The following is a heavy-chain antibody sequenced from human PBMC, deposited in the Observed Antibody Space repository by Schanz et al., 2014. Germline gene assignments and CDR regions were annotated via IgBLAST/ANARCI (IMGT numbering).Heavy chain of an antibody. CDR1: RSTFSSYT. D-gene: IGHD6-13*01. V-gene: IGHV1-69*02. J-gene: IGHJ4*02. Sequence: QVHLVQSEAEVKKPGSSVKVSCKASRSTFSSYTISWVRQARGQGLEWVGRFIPILDVGNYAQKFQGRVTITADKSTFTAYMDVSSLRSEDTAVYYCASSGAGYSSSWDFDYWGQGTLXAVCS. CDR2: FIPILDVG. CDR3: ASSGAGYSSSWDFDY.